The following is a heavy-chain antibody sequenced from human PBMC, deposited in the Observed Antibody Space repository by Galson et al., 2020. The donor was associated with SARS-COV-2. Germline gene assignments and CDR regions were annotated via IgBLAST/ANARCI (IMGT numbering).Heavy chain of an antibody. J-gene: IGHJ4*02. D-gene: IGHD2-15*01. V-gene: IGHV3-48*03. Sequence: GGSLRLSCAASGFIFSDYEMNWVRQAQGKGLEWISYISRGGNTMYYADSVKGRFSISRDDAKKSLYLQMNGLRVEDTALYYCARSQGATATRGYDYWGRGILVTVSS. CDR1: GFIFSDYE. CDR2: ISRGGNTM. CDR3: ARSQGATATRGYDY.